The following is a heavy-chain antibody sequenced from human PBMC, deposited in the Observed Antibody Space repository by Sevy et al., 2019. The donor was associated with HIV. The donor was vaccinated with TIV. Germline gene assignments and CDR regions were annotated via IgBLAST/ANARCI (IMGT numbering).Heavy chain of an antibody. CDR2: ISGLSNYI. Sequence: VGSLRLSCAASGFTFSSYSMNWVRQAPGTGLEWVSSISGLSNYIYYADSLKGRFTISRDNAKNSLYLQMNSLRAEDTAVYYCARTPGAYDAFDLWGQGTMVTVSS. CDR3: ARTPGAYDAFDL. D-gene: IGHD7-27*01. J-gene: IGHJ3*01. CDR1: GFTFSSYS. V-gene: IGHV3-21*01.